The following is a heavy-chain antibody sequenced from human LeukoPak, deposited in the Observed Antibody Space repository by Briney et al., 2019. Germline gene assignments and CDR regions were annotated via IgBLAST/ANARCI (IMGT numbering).Heavy chain of an antibody. CDR1: GGSISSSSYY. CDR2: IYYSGST. D-gene: IGHD6-19*01. V-gene: IGHV4-39*01. CDR3: ARAGREPLFDY. Sequence: SETLSLTCTVSGGSISSSSYYWGWIRQPPGKGLEWIGSIYYSGSTYFNPSLKSRVTISVDTSKNQFSLKLSSVTAADTAVYYCARAGREPLFDYWGQGTLVTVSS. J-gene: IGHJ4*02.